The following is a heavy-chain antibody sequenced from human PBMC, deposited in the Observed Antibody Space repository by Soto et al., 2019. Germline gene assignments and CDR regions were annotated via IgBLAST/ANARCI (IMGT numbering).Heavy chain of an antibody. J-gene: IGHJ5*02. CDR3: ARVGIVLMVSRSFNWFDP. CDR1: GGSFSGYY. CDR2: INHSGST. D-gene: IGHD2-8*01. V-gene: IGHV4-34*01. Sequence: SETLSLTCAVYGGSFSGYYWSWIRQPPGKGLEWIGEINHSGSTNYNPSLKSRVTISVDTSKNQFSLKLSSVAAADTAVYYCARVGIVLMVSRSFNWFDPWGQGTLVTVSS.